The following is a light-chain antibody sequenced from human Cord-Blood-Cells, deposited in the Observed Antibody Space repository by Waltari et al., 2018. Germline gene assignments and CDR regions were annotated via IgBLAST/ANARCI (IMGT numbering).Light chain of an antibody. CDR1: SSDVGRYNL. Sequence: QSALTQPASVSGSPGQSLTISCTGTSSDVGRYNLVSWYQQPPGKAPKLMIYEVSKRPSGVSNRFSGSKSGNTASLTISGLQAEDEADYYCCSYAGSSTLVFGGGTKLTVL. J-gene: IGLJ2*01. CDR2: EVS. CDR3: CSYAGSSTLV. V-gene: IGLV2-23*02.